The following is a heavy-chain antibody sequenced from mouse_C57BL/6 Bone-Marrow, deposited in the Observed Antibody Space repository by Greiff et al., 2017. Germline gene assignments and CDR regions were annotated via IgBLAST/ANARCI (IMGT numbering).Heavy chain of an antibody. Sequence: DVHLVEPGGGLVQPTGSLKFSCAASGFTFNTYAMHWVRQAPGKGLEWVARIRSKSGNYTTYYAVSVKARFTIYRDNSQSMLYLQMNNLKTADTAVCESVSATYVSWFDYWGQGTVVTVSA. CDR2: IRSKSGNYTT. V-gene: IGHV10-3*01. D-gene: IGHD5-1*01. J-gene: IGHJ3*01. CDR3: VSATYVSWFDY. CDR1: GFTFNTYA.